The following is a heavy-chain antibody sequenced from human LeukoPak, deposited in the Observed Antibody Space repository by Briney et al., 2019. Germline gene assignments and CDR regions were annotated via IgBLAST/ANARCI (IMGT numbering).Heavy chain of an antibody. D-gene: IGHD1-26*01. V-gene: IGHV3-48*01. CDR1: GFTFSSYS. CDR3: AKESPGNYYSAYFDY. Sequence: GGSLRLSCAASGFTFSSYSMNWVRQAPGKGLEWVSYISSSSSTIYYADSVKGRFTISRDNAKNSLYLQMNSLRAEDTAMYYCAKESPGNYYSAYFDYWGQGTLVTVSS. J-gene: IGHJ4*02. CDR2: ISSSSSTI.